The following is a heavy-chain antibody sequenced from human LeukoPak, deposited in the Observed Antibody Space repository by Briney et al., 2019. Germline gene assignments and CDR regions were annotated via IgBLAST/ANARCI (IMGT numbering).Heavy chain of an antibody. V-gene: IGHV3-74*01. CDR3: GRDAVLGSGSIDY. J-gene: IGHJ4*01. D-gene: IGHD3-10*01. CDR1: GFTFDDYA. Sequence: PGGSLRLSCAASGFTFDDYAMHWVRQVPGKGLAWISRIRGDGGETNYADSVRGRFTTSRDNAKNLLYLQMDSLGAEDTAVYYCGRDAVLGSGSIDYWGHGVLVAVSS. CDR2: IRGDGGET.